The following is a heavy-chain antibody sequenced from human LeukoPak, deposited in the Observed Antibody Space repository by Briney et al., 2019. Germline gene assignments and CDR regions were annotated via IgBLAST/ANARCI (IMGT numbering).Heavy chain of an antibody. CDR2: ISAYNGNT. J-gene: IGHJ5*02. D-gene: IGHD2-2*02. Sequence: GASVKVSCKASGYTFTSYGISWVRQAPGQGLEWMGWISAYNGNTNYAQKLQGRVTMTTDTSTSTAYMELRSLRSDDTAVYYCAMTTGIVVVPAAIHSASYNWFDPWGQGTLVTVSS. CDR1: GYTFTSYG. CDR3: AMTTGIVVVPAAIHSASYNWFDP. V-gene: IGHV1-18*01.